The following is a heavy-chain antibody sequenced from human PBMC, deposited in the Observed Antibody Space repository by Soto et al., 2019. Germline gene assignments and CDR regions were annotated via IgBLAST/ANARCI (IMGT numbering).Heavy chain of an antibody. CDR1: ADSFSSYG. CDR3: ARVFPDGWVEPGVVRGYLDT. V-gene: IGHV1-69*01. Sequence: QVQLVQSGAEVKEPGSAVKVSCKAPADSFSSYGISWVRQAPGQGLEGMGGIIPIFGTTNYAEKFQGRVTITADESTNTAYMELSRLRAEDTALYYCARVFPDGWVEPGVVRGYLDTWGRGTLVTVSS. CDR2: IIPIFGTT. D-gene: IGHD3-3*01. J-gene: IGHJ4*02.